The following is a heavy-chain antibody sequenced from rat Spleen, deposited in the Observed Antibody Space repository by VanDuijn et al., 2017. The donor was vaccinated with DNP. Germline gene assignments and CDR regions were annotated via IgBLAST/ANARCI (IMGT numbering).Heavy chain of an antibody. J-gene: IGHJ2*01. V-gene: IGHV5-7*01. CDR3: ARPDY. CDR2: ISYDGGST. CDR1: GFTFSDYY. Sequence: EVQLVESGGGLVQPGRSLKLSCATSGFTFSDYYMAWVRQAPKKGLEWVATISYDGGSTHYRDSVKGRFTASRDNTKSTLYLQMDSLRSEDTATYYCARPDYWGQGVMVTVSS.